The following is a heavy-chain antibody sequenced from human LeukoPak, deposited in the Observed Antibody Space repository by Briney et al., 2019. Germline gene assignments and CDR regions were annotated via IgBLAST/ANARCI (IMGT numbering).Heavy chain of an antibody. J-gene: IGHJ3*02. D-gene: IGHD4-17*01. CDR2: ISSSSSYI. CDR3: ATIDYGAFDI. Sequence: GGSLRLSCAGSGFPFSSHGMNWVRQAPGKGLEWVSSISSSSSYIYYADSVKGRFTISRDNAKNSLYLQMNSLRAEDTAVYYCATIDYGAFDIWGQGTMVTVSS. CDR1: GFPFSSHG. V-gene: IGHV3-21*01.